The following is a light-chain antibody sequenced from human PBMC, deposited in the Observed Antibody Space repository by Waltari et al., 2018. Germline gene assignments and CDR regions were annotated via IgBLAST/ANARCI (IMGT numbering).Light chain of an antibody. V-gene: IGKV3-15*01. CDR3: QQYNNWPPQDT. Sequence: EIVMTQSPATLSVSPGERATLSCRVSQSVSTNLAWYQQKPGQAHRLLIYGASTRATDIPARFSGSGSGTEFTLTISSLQSEDFAIYYCQQYNNWPPQDTFGQGTKLEIK. CDR2: GAS. J-gene: IGKJ2*01. CDR1: QSVSTN.